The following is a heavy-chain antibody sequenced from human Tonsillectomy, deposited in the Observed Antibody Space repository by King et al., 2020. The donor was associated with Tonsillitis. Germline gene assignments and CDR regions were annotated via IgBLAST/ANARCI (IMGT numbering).Heavy chain of an antibody. Sequence: VQLVESGGGAVQPGGSLRLSCATSGFTFSSYGMHWVRQAPGKGLEWVAFIRYDGSNKYYADSVKDRFTISRDNSKNTLYLRMDSLRVEDTAVYYCAKDGTPVYGSGTYGTFDIWGQGTMVTVSS. CDR2: IRYDGSNK. CDR3: AKDGTPVYGSGTYGTFDI. CDR1: GFTFSSYG. D-gene: IGHD3-10*01. J-gene: IGHJ3*02. V-gene: IGHV3-30*02.